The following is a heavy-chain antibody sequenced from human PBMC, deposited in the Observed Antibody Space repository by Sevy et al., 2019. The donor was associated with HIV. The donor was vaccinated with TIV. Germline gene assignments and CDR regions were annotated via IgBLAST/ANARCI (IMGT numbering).Heavy chain of an antibody. CDR1: GDSLSSNDYY. D-gene: IGHD6-13*01. V-gene: IGHV4-39*02. CDR2: IYYSGST. J-gene: IGHJ4*02. CDR3: AREGPRIAQFDY. Sequence: SETLSLTCTVSGDSLSSNDYYWAWIRQPPGEGLDWIGGIYYSGSTYYNPSLKSRVTISVDTSKNQFSLKLRSVTAADTAVYYCAREGPRIAQFDYWGQGTLVTVSS.